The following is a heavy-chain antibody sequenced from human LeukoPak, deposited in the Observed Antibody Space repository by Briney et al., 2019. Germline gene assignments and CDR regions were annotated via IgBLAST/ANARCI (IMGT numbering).Heavy chain of an antibody. Sequence: SETLSLTCAVYGGSFSGYYWSWIRQPPGKGLEWIGEINHSGSTNYNPSLKSRVTISVDTSKNQFSLKLSSVTAADTAVYYCASADLPYYYGSGSYSFDYWGQGTLVTVSS. J-gene: IGHJ4*02. CDR1: GGSFSGYY. D-gene: IGHD3-10*01. CDR2: INHSGST. CDR3: ASADLPYYYGSGSYSFDY. V-gene: IGHV4-34*01.